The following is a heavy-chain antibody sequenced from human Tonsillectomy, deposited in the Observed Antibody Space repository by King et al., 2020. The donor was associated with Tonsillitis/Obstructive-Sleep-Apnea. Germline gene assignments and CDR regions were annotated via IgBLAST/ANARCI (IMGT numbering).Heavy chain of an antibody. CDR1: GYTFTSYY. CDR2: INPSGGST. D-gene: IGHD2-2*02. J-gene: IGHJ6*03. CDR3: AGGVGHCSSTSCYSDYYYYYYMDV. Sequence: VQLVESGAEVKKPGASVKVSCKASGYTFTSYYMHWVRQAPGHGLEWMGIINPSGGSTRYAQKFQGRVTMTRDTSTSTVYMELSSLRSEDTAVYYCAGGVGHCSSTSCYSDYYYYYYMDVWGKGTTVTVSS. V-gene: IGHV1-46*01.